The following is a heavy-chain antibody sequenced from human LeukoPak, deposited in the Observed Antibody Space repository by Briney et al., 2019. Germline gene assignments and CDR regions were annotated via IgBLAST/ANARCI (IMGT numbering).Heavy chain of an antibody. CDR1: GFTFTSSG. CDR2: IVVGSGNT. V-gene: IGHV1-58*01. J-gene: IGHJ5*02. CDR3: AAVRVAAAGPRFNWFDP. Sequence: SVKVSCKASGFTFTSSGVQWVRQARGQRLEWIGWIVVGSGNTNYAQKFQERVTITRDMSTSTAYMELSSLRSEDTAVYYCAAVRVAAAGPRFNWFDPWGQGTLVTVSS. D-gene: IGHD6-13*01.